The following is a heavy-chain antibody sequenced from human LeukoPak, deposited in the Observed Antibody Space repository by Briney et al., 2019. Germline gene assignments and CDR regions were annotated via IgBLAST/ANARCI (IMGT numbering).Heavy chain of an antibody. D-gene: IGHD3-22*01. Sequence: SETLSLTCTVSGGSISSYYWSWIRQPPGKELEWIGYIYYSGSTNYNPSLKSRVTISVDTSKNQFSLKLSSVTAADTAVYYCARGTPYDSSVETFDYWGQGTLVTVSS. CDR2: IYYSGST. V-gene: IGHV4-59*01. J-gene: IGHJ4*02. CDR3: ARGTPYDSSVETFDY. CDR1: GGSISSYY.